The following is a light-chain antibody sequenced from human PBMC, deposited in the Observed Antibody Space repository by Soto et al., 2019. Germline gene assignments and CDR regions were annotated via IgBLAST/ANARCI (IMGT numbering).Light chain of an antibody. J-gene: IGKJ1*01. CDR3: QHYNSYSEA. V-gene: IGKV1-5*03. Sequence: DIQITQCPSTLSASVGDRVTITCRASETIISWLAWYQQKPGKAPKLLIYKASTLKSGVPSRFSGSGSGTEFTLTISSLQPDDFATYYCQHYNSYSEAFGQGTKVDIK. CDR1: ETIISW. CDR2: KAS.